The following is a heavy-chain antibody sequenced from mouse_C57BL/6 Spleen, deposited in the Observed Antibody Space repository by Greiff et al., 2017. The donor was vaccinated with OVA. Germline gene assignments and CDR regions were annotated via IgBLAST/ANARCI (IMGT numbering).Heavy chain of an antibody. V-gene: IGHV1-58*01. D-gene: IGHD1-1*01. CDR1: GYTFTSYG. CDR2: IYIGNGYT. CDR3: ARPLYYYGSSYWYFDV. J-gene: IGHJ1*03. Sequence: EVQLQQSGAELVRPGSSVKMSCKTSGYTFTSYGINWVKQRPGQGLEWIGYIYIGNGYTEYNEKFKGKATLTSDTSSSTAYMQLSSLTSEDSAIYFCARPLYYYGSSYWYFDVWGTGTTVTVSS.